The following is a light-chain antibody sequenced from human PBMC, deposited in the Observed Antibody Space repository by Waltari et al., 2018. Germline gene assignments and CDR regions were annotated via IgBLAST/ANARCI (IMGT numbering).Light chain of an antibody. CDR1: QSVSRN. CDR3: HQYEYWPPAVT. V-gene: IGKV3-15*01. Sequence: EIVMTQSPAILSVSPGEGATLSCRASQSVSRNLAWYQQKPGQAPRLLIYDAFTRATGIPARFSGSGSGTEFTLTISSLQSEDFAAYYCHQYEYWPPAVTFGGGTKVEIK. J-gene: IGKJ4*01. CDR2: DAF.